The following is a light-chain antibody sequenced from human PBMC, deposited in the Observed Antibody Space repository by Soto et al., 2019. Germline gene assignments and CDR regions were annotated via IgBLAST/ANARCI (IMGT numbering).Light chain of an antibody. CDR1: SSDVAGYNY. J-gene: IGLJ3*02. CDR3: SSYTISNTRV. V-gene: IGLV2-14*03. CDR2: DVI. Sequence: QSALTQPASVSGSPGQSITISCTGTSSDVAGYNYVSWHQHHPGKAPKLMIYDVIHRPSGVSNRFSGSRSGYTASLTISGLQTEDEADYYCSSYTISNTRVFGGGTQLTVL.